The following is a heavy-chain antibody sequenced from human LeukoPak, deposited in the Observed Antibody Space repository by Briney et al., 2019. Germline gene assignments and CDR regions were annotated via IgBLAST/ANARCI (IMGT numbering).Heavy chain of an antibody. D-gene: IGHD2-2*01. V-gene: IGHV4-59*01. CDR3: ARGSSASQYGMDV. Sequence: SETLSLTCTVSDGSISSYYWSWIRQPPGKGLEWIGYIYYSGRTNYNPSLKSRVTISVDTSKSQLFLRLSSVTAADTAVYYCARGSSASQYGMDVWGQGTTVTVSS. CDR2: IYYSGRT. CDR1: DGSISSYY. J-gene: IGHJ6*02.